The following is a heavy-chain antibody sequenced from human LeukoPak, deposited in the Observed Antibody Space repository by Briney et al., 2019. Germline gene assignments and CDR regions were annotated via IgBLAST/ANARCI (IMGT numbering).Heavy chain of an antibody. Sequence: PSETLSLTCTVSGGSISSYYWSWIRQPPGKGLEWIAYIDYRGSTTYNPSLKSRVTISVDTSRNQFSLKLSSVTAADTAVYYCARVEGAATNWYFDLWGRGTLVTVSS. V-gene: IGHV4-59*01. D-gene: IGHD6-13*01. CDR1: GGSISSYY. CDR2: IDYRGST. CDR3: ARVEGAATNWYFDL. J-gene: IGHJ2*01.